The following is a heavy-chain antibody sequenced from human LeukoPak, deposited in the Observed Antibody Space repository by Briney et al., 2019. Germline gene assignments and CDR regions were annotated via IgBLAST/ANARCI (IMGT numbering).Heavy chain of an antibody. Sequence: SETLSLTCAVYGGSFSGYYRSWIRQPPGKGLEWIGEINHSGSTNYNPSLKSRVTISVDTSKNQFSLKLSSVTAADTAVYYCARALLSMVRGATWYFDLWGRGTLVTVSS. CDR1: GGSFSGYY. CDR3: ARALLSMVRGATWYFDL. V-gene: IGHV4-34*01. D-gene: IGHD3-10*01. J-gene: IGHJ2*01. CDR2: INHSGST.